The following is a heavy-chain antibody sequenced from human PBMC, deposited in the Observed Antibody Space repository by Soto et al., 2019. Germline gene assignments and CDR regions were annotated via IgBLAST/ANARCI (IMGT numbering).Heavy chain of an antibody. D-gene: IGHD6-13*01. Sequence: PGESLKISCKGSGYSFTSYWIGWVRQMPGKGLEWMGIIYPGDSDTRYSPSFQGQVTISADKSISTAYLQWSSLKASDTAMYYCARLPKSGYSSSWFGYFQHWGQGTLVTSPQ. V-gene: IGHV5-51*01. CDR3: ARLPKSGYSSSWFGYFQH. CDR1: GYSFTSYW. CDR2: IYPGDSDT. J-gene: IGHJ1*01.